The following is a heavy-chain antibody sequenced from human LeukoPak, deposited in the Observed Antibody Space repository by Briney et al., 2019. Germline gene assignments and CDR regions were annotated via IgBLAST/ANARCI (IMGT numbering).Heavy chain of an antibody. Sequence: GGSLRLSCAASGFTFRNYGMHWVRQAPGKGLEWVAVISIDGSEKYYADSVKGRFTISRDNSKNTLYLQMNSLRAEDTAVYYCARLGVGGSYSGIYYFNYWGQGTLVTVSS. CDR1: GFTFRNYG. CDR2: ISIDGSEK. V-gene: IGHV3-33*08. D-gene: IGHD1-26*01. CDR3: ARLGVGGSYSGIYYFNY. J-gene: IGHJ4*02.